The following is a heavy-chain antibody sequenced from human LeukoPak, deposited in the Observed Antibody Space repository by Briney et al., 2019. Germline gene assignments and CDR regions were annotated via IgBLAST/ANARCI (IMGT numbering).Heavy chain of an antibody. CDR2: INPNSGGT. Sequence: ASVKVSCKASGYTFTGYYMHWVRQAPGQGLEWMGWINPNSGGTNYAQKFQGRVTMTRDTSISTAYMELSSLRSEDTAVYYCARGTGFLWGGVIVRYWGQGTLVTVSS. V-gene: IGHV1-2*02. CDR1: GYTFTGYY. J-gene: IGHJ4*02. D-gene: IGHD3-16*02. CDR3: ARGTGFLWGGVIVRY.